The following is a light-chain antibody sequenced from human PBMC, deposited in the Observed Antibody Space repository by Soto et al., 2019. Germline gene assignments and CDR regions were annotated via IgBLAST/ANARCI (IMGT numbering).Light chain of an antibody. V-gene: IGKV3-20*01. Sequence: EIVLTQSPATLSLSPGERATLSCRASQSVSSNYLAWYQQKPGQAPRLLIYGASTRATGIPEKFSGSGSGTDFTLTISRLEPEDFAVYYCQQYGSSAYSFGQGTKLEIK. CDR1: QSVSSNY. J-gene: IGKJ2*03. CDR3: QQYGSSAYS. CDR2: GAS.